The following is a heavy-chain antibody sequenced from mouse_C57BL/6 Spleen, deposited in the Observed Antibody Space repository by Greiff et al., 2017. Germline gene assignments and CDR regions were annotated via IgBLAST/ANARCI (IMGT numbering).Heavy chain of an antibody. CDR1: GYSITSGYY. D-gene: IGHD3-3*01. Sequence: VQLQQSGPGLVKPSQSLSLTCSVTGYSITSGYYWNWIRQFPGNKLEWMGYISYDGSNNYNPSLKNRISITRDTSKNQFFLKLNSVTTEDTATYYCAREGGQLFAYWGQGTLVTVSA. J-gene: IGHJ3*01. V-gene: IGHV3-6*01. CDR2: ISYDGSN. CDR3: AREGGQLFAY.